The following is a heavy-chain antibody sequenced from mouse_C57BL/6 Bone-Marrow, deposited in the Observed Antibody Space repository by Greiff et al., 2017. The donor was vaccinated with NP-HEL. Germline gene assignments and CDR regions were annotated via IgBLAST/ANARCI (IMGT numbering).Heavy chain of an antibody. CDR3: TREGGNWDCYFDY. D-gene: IGHD4-1*01. V-gene: IGHV5-9-1*02. J-gene: IGHJ2*01. CDR2: ISSGGDYI. Sequence: EVKVEESGEGLVKPGGSLKLSCAASGFTFSSYAMSWVRQTPEKRLEWVAYISSGGDYIYYADTVKGRFTISRDNARNTLYLQMSSLKSEDTAMYYCTREGGNWDCYFDYWGQGTTLTVSS. CDR1: GFTFSSYA.